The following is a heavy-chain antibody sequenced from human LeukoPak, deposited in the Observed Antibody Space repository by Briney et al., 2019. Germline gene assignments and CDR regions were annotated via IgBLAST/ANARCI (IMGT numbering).Heavy chain of an antibody. CDR3: ARDAAAVLDYYDSSGYWGADAFDI. CDR1: GYPFTTYY. J-gene: IGHJ3*02. CDR2: ISPLGGTT. Sequence: GASVKVSCKASGYPFTTYYMHWVRQAPGQGLEWMGIISPLGGTTNYAQKFQGRVTMTRDMSTSTVYMELSSLRSEDTAVYYCARDAAAVLDYYDSSGYWGADAFDIWGQGTMVTVSS. D-gene: IGHD3-22*01. V-gene: IGHV1-46*01.